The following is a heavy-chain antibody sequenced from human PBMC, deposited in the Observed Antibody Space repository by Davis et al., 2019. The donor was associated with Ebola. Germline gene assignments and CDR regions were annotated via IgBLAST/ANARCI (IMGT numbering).Heavy chain of an antibody. V-gene: IGHV3-23*01. CDR2: ISGSAGRT. J-gene: IGHJ4*02. D-gene: IGHD3-10*01. CDR3: AKVRYYSTWRGGFDS. Sequence: GSLRLSYAASGFNFNSYAMNWVRQAPGKGREWVSGISGSAGRTDYADSVKGRFTISRDNSKNTLFLQMNSLRAEDTALYYCAKVRYYSTWRGGFDSWGQGTLVTVSS. CDR1: GFNFNSYA.